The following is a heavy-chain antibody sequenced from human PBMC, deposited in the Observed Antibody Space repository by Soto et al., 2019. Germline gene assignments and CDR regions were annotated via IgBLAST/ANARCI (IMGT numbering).Heavy chain of an antibody. CDR3: ATAMYSSDYFVKWFEP. D-gene: IGHD6-19*01. CDR2: ISHDGINK. CDR1: GFSFSRYA. Sequence: QVRLVESGGGVVQPGRSLRLSCTASGFSFSRYAMYWFRQPPGKGLEWVAVISHDGINKHYADSVKGRVTVSRDNSTHSLDLSLNSLRREDTAMYYGATAMYSSDYFVKWFEPWGQGTLVTVSS. J-gene: IGHJ5*02. V-gene: IGHV3-30-3*01.